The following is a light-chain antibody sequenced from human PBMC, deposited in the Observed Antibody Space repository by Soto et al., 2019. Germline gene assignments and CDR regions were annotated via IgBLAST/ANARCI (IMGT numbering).Light chain of an antibody. CDR2: EVS. Sequence: QSALTQPASVSVSPGQSITISCTGTSSDVGSYNLVSWYQQHPGKAPKVMIYEVSKRPSGVSNRFSGSKFGDTASLTISGLQADDEADYYCCSYAGSSTYVFGTGTKVTVL. CDR1: SSDVGSYNL. CDR3: CSYAGSSTYV. V-gene: IGLV2-23*02. J-gene: IGLJ1*01.